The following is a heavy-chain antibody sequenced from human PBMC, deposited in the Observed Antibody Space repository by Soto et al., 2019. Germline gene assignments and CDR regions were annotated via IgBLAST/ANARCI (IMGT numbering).Heavy chain of an antibody. CDR3: ARARYYYGSGSYDY. Sequence: QVQLQQWGAGLLKPSETLSLTCAVYGGSFSGYYWSWIRQPPGKGLEWIGEINHSGSTNYNPSLKNRVTISVDTSKNQFSLKLSSVTAADTAVYYCARARYYYGSGSYDYWGQGTLVTVSS. J-gene: IGHJ4*02. CDR2: INHSGST. CDR1: GGSFSGYY. V-gene: IGHV4-34*01. D-gene: IGHD3-10*01.